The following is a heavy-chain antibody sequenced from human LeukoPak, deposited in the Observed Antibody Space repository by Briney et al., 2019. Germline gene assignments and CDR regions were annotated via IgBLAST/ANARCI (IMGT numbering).Heavy chain of an antibody. CDR1: GFAFSTYW. J-gene: IGHJ4*02. CDR2: IKGDESAK. V-gene: IGHV3-7*01. D-gene: IGHD1-26*01. Sequence: GGSLRLSCTASGFAFSTYWMAWVRQAPGKGLEWVANIKGDESAKHQADSVKGRLTISRDNAQNSMFLQMSSLRGEDTAVYYCARDVGGSLDYWGQGTLVTVSS. CDR3: ARDVGGSLDY.